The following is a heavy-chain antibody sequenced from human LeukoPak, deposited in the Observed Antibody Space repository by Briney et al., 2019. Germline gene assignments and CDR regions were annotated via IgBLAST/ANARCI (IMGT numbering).Heavy chain of an antibody. CDR2: ISGSGGST. V-gene: IGHV3-23*01. CDR3: AKDPIGGETHFDY. J-gene: IGHJ4*02. Sequence: QPGGSLRLSWAASGFTFSSYAMSWVRQAPGKGLEWVSAISGSGGSTYYADSVKGRFTISRDNSKNTLYLQMNSLRAEDTAVYYCAKDPIGGETHFDYWGQGTLVTVSS. D-gene: IGHD2-21*01. CDR1: GFTFSSYA.